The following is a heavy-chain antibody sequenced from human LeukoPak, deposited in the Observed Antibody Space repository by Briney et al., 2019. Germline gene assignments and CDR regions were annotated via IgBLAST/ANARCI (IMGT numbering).Heavy chain of an antibody. CDR2: INHSGST. CDR1: GGSFSGYY. CDR3: ARLNLEYLYSSGPNDY. D-gene: IGHD3-10*01. Sequence: SETLSLTCAVYGGSFSGYYWSWIRQPPGKGLEWIGEINHSGSTNYNPSLKSRVTISVDTSKNQFSLKLSSVTAAGTAVYYCARLNLEYLYSSGPNDYWGQGTLVTVSS. J-gene: IGHJ4*02. V-gene: IGHV4-34*01.